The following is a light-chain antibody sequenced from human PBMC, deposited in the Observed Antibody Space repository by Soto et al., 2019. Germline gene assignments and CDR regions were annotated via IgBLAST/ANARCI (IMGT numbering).Light chain of an antibody. CDR3: QQYGNSPYT. CDR2: DAS. Sequence: EIVLTQSPATLSLSPGERATLSCGASQSVSSSYFGWYQQKPGLAPRLLIYDASSRATGIPDRFSGSGSGTDFTLTISRLEPEDFAVYYCQQYGNSPYTFGHGTKVEIK. J-gene: IGKJ2*01. CDR1: QSVSSSY. V-gene: IGKV3D-20*01.